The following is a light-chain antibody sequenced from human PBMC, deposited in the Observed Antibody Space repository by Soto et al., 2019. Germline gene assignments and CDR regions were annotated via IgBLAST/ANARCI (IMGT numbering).Light chain of an antibody. V-gene: IGKV1-12*01. CDR2: FAS. J-gene: IGKJ2*01. CDR3: QQANSVPYT. CDR1: QDISNW. Sequence: DIQMTQSPSSVSASVGDRVTITCRASQDISNWLAWYQQKPGRAPKVLIYFASNLQSGVPSRFNGTGSGTEFTLTISSLQPEDFATYYCQQANSVPYTFGQGTILDIK.